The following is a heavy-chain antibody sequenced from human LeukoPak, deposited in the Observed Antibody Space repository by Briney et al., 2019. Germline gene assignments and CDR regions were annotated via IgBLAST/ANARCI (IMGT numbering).Heavy chain of an antibody. D-gene: IGHD3-22*01. Sequence: PGRSLRLSCAASGFTFSSYGMHRVRQAPGKGLDWVAVISYDGSNKYYADSVKGRFTISRDNSKNTLYLQMNSLRAEDTAVYYCAKVRDYYYYYGMDVWGQGTTVTVSS. CDR2: ISYDGSNK. J-gene: IGHJ6*02. CDR1: GFTFSSYG. V-gene: IGHV3-30*18. CDR3: AKVRDYYYYYGMDV.